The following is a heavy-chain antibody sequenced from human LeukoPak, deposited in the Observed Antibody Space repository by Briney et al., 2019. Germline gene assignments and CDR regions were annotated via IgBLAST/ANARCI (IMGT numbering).Heavy chain of an antibody. Sequence: ASVNVSYTPSEYTFTIYDINWVRQAAGQGREGMGWMNPNSGNTGYAQKFQGRVTITRNTSISTAYMELSSLRSEDTAVYYCARGRSRENWFDPWGQGTLVTVSA. J-gene: IGHJ5*02. V-gene: IGHV1-8*03. CDR1: EYTFTIYD. CDR3: ARGRSRENWFDP. CDR2: MNPNSGNT.